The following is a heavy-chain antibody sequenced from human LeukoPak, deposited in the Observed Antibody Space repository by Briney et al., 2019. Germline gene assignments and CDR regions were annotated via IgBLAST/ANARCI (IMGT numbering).Heavy chain of an antibody. D-gene: IGHD2-2*01. CDR1: GFSLSTTGVA. CDR2: IYWSDDK. J-gene: IGHJ4*02. V-gene: IGHV2-5*01. Sequence: GSGPTLVKPTQTLTLTCAFSGFSLSTTGVAVGWIRQPPGKALEWLALIYWSDDKRYSPSLKSRLTITKDTSKNQVVLTVTNTDPVDTATYYCAPSLSTGVFDYWGQGALVTVSS. CDR3: APSLSTGVFDY.